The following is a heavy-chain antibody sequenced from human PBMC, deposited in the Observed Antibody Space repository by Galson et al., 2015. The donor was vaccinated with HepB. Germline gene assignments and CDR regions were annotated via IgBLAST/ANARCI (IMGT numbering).Heavy chain of an antibody. Sequence: SLRLSCAASGFTFSSYGMRWVRQAPGKGLEWVAVIWYDGSNKYYADSVKGRFTISRDNSKNTLYLQMNSLRAEDTAVYYCARDKASDAFDIWGQGTMVTVSS. CDR3: ARDKASDAFDI. J-gene: IGHJ3*02. CDR2: IWYDGSNK. V-gene: IGHV3-33*01. CDR1: GFTFSSYG.